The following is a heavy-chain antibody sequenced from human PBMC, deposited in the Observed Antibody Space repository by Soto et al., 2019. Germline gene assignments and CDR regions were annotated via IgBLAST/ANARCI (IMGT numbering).Heavy chain of an antibody. V-gene: IGHV1-69*06. Sequence: QVQLVQSGAEVKKPGSSVKVSCKASGGTFSSYAISWVRQAPGQGLEWMGGIIPIFGTANYAQKFQGRVTITADKSTSTAHMELSRLISEDTAVYYCARDKWATVTNCPSWFDPWGQGTLVTVSS. CDR3: ARDKWATVTNCPSWFDP. J-gene: IGHJ5*02. D-gene: IGHD4-4*01. CDR1: GGTFSSYA. CDR2: IIPIFGTA.